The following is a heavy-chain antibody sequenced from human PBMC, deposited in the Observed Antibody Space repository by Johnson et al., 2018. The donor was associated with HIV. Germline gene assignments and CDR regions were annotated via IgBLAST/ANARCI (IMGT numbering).Heavy chain of an antibody. CDR3: AKEATDSAFDI. J-gene: IGHJ3*02. Sequence: VQLVESGGGLVQPGRSLRLSCAASGFTFDDYAMHWVRQAPGKGLEWVSGISWNSGSIGYADSVKGRFTSSRDNAKNSLYLQMNSLRAEDTALYYCAKEATDSAFDIWGQGTMVTVSS. CDR2: ISWNSGSI. CDR1: GFTFDDYA. D-gene: IGHD1-14*01. V-gene: IGHV3-9*01.